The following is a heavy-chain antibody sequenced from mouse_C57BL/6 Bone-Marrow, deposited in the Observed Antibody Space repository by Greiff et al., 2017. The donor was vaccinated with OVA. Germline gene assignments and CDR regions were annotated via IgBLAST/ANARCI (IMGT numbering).Heavy chain of an antibody. CDR3: AHSFTTVVESFDY. Sequence: EVQLQQSGPELVKPGASVKISCKASGYTFTDYYMNWVKQSHGKSLEWIGDINPNNGGTSYNQKFKGKATLTVDRSSSTAYMELRSLTSEDSAVYYCAHSFTTVVESFDYWGQGTTLTVSS. D-gene: IGHD1-1*01. J-gene: IGHJ2*01. CDR2: INPNNGGT. CDR1: GYTFTDYY. V-gene: IGHV1-26*01.